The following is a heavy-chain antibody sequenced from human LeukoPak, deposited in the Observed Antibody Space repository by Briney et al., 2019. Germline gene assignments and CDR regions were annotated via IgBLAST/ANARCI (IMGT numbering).Heavy chain of an antibody. J-gene: IGHJ4*02. CDR3: ARDSATVTPFYFDY. D-gene: IGHD4-17*01. Sequence: GGSLRLSCAASGFTFSSYAMHWVRQAPGKGLEWVAVISYDGSNKYYADSVKGRFTISRDNSKNTLYLQMNGLRAEDTAVYYCARDSATVTPFYFDYWGQGTLVTVSS. CDR2: ISYDGSNK. V-gene: IGHV3-30*04. CDR1: GFTFSSYA.